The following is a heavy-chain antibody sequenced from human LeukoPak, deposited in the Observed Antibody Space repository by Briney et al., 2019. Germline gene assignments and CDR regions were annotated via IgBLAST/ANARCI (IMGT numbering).Heavy chain of an antibody. CDR2: ISAYNGNT. J-gene: IGHJ4*02. CDR1: GYTFTSYG. D-gene: IGHD5-12*01. V-gene: IGHV1-18*01. Sequence: ASVKVSCKASGYTFTSYGISWVRQAPGQGLEWMGWISAYNGNTNYAQKLQGRVTMTTDTSTSTAYMELRSLRSDDTAVYYCARATGYDGPAVFDYWGQGTLVTVSS. CDR3: ARATGYDGPAVFDY.